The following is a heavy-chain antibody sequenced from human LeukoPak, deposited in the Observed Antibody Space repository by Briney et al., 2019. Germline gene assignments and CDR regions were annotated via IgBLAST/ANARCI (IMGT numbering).Heavy chain of an antibody. CDR2: MWYDGSKK. CDR3: ARSMAAADY. V-gene: IGHV3-33*01. J-gene: IGHJ4*02. D-gene: IGHD6-13*01. Sequence: PGGSLRLSCGASGFTFSTYGIQWGRQAPGKGLEWVAVMWYDGSKKYYADSVKGRFTVSRDNSKNTLYLEMNSLRAEDTAVYSCARSMAAADYWGQGTLVTVSS. CDR1: GFTFSTYG.